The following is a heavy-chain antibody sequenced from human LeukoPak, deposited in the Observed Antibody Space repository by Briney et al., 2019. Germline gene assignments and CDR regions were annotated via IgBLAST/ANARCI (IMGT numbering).Heavy chain of an antibody. Sequence: SETLSLTCAVYGGSFSGYYWSWIRQPPGKGLEWIGEINHSGSTNYNPSLKSRVTISVDTSKNQFSLKLSSVTAADTAVYYCARAVGYCSSTSCLYYFDYWGQGTLVTVSS. V-gene: IGHV4-34*01. CDR3: ARAVGYCSSTSCLYYFDY. D-gene: IGHD2-2*01. CDR1: GGSFSGYY. CDR2: INHSGST. J-gene: IGHJ4*02.